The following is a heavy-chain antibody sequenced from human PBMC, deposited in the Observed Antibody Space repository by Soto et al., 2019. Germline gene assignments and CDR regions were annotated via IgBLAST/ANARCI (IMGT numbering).Heavy chain of an antibody. D-gene: IGHD3-10*01. V-gene: IGHV3-23*01. CDR1: GFTFSSYA. Sequence: EVQLLESGGGLVQPGGSLRLSCAASGFTFSSYAMSWVRQAPGKGLEWVSAISGSGGSTYYADSVKGRFTISRDNSKSTLYRQMSSLRAEDTAVYYCASTPLWFGELLLDYWGQGTLVTVSS. CDR2: ISGSGGST. J-gene: IGHJ4*02. CDR3: ASTPLWFGELLLDY.